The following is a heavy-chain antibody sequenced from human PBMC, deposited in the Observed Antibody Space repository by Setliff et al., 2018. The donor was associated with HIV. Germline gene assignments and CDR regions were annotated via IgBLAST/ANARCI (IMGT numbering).Heavy chain of an antibody. J-gene: IGHJ4*02. CDR1: GYTFTGYY. CDR3: ARGVSQAYTYGSGAYCYFDF. CDR2: IIPNSGGT. D-gene: IGHD6-19*01. Sequence: ASVKVSCKASGYTFTGYYVHWVRQAPGQVLEWMGRIIPNSGGTNYAQKFQGRVTMTRDTSISTAYMELTRLRSDDTAVYYCARGVSQAYTYGSGAYCYFDFWGLGTLVTVSS. V-gene: IGHV1-2*06.